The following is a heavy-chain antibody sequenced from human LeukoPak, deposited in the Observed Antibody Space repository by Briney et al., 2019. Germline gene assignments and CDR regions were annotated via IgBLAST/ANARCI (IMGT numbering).Heavy chain of an antibody. J-gene: IGHJ5*02. Sequence: SQTLSLTCTVSGGSISSGGYYWSWTRQHPGKGLEWIGYIYYSGSTYYNPSLKSRVTISVDTSKNQFSLKLSSVTAADTAVYYCAREKDSSSWYEWFDPWGQGTLVTVSS. V-gene: IGHV4-31*03. D-gene: IGHD6-13*01. CDR2: IYYSGST. CDR1: GGSISSGGYY. CDR3: AREKDSSSWYEWFDP.